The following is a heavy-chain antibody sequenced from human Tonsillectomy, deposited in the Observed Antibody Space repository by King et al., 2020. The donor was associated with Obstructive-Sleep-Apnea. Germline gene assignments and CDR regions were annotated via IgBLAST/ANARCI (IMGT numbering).Heavy chain of an antibody. CDR2: ISGSGGST. CDR3: AKCSYGSGSYLANFDY. CDR1: GFTFSSYA. V-gene: IGHV3-23*04. J-gene: IGHJ4*02. D-gene: IGHD3-10*01. Sequence: VQLVESGGGLVQPGGSLRLSCAASGFTFSSYAMSWVRQAPGKGLEWVSAISGSGGSTYYADSVKGRFTISRDNSKNTLYLQMNSLRAEDTAVYYCAKCSYGSGSYLANFDYWGQGTLVTVSS.